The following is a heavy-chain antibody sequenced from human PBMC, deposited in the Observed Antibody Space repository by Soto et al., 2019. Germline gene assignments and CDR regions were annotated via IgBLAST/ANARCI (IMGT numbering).Heavy chain of an antibody. CDR2: ISSTSSTI. Sequence: EVQLVESGGDLAQPGGSLRLSCAASGFTFSSYSRNRVRQAPGKGLEWISYISSTSSTIFYADSVKGRFTISRDSARSSLYLQMNSLRAEDTAVYYCARDRHGDYVADYWGQGTLVTVSS. J-gene: IGHJ4*02. V-gene: IGHV3-48*01. CDR1: GFTFSSYS. CDR3: ARDRHGDYVADY. D-gene: IGHD4-17*01.